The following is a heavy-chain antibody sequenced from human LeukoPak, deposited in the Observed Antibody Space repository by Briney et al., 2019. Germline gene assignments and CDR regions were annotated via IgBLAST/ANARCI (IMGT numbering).Heavy chain of an antibody. CDR2: IYYSGST. CDR1: GGSISSSSYY. Sequence: PSETLSLTCTVSGGSISSSSYYWGWIRQPPGKGLEWIGSIYYSGSTYYNPSLKSRVTISVDTSKNQFSLKLSSVTAADTAVYYCARATTEGWAWFGELVGWYFDLRGRGTLVTVSS. V-gene: IGHV4-39*07. D-gene: IGHD3-10*01. J-gene: IGHJ2*01. CDR3: ARATTEGWAWFGELVGWYFDL.